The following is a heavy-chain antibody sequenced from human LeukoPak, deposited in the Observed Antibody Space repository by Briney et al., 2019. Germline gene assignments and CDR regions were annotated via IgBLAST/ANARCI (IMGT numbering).Heavy chain of an antibody. V-gene: IGHV1-46*01. CDR2: INPSGGST. CDR1: GYTFTSYY. J-gene: IGHJ4*02. D-gene: IGHD3-9*01. Sequence: ASVKVSCKASGYTFTSYYMHWVRQAPGQGLEWMGIINPSGGSTSYAQKFQGRLTMTRDTSTSTVYMELSSLRSEDTAVYYCARCGEASYDILTGYSRFDYWGQGTLVTVSS. CDR3: ARCGEASYDILTGYSRFDY.